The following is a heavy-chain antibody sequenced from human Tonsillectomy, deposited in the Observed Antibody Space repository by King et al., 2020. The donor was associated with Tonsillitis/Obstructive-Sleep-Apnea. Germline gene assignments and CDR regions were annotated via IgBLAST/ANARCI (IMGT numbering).Heavy chain of an antibody. J-gene: IGHJ2*01. V-gene: IGHV4-39*01. CDR1: GGSISSSTYY. CDR2: IYYSGRA. CDR3: ARQEGIINWSPYWYFHP. D-gene: IGHD1-1*01. Sequence: QVQLQESGPGLVKPSETLSLTCTVSGGSISSSTYYWGWIRQPPGKGLEWIGNIYYSGRAYCNPSLKSRVTISVDTSKNQFSLKLSSVIAADTAVYYCARQEGIINWSPYWYFHPWGRGTLVTVSS.